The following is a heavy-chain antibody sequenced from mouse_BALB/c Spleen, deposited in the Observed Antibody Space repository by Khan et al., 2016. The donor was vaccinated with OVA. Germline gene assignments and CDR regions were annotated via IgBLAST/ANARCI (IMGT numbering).Heavy chain of an antibody. Sequence: EVQLQESGPGLVKPSQSLSLTCTVTGYSITSDYAWNWIRQFPGNKLEWMGYISYSGSTSYNPSLKSRISITRDTSKNQFFLQLSSVTTEDTATYYCARSRYRYIFAYWGQGTLVTVSA. CDR2: ISYSGST. D-gene: IGHD2-14*01. J-gene: IGHJ3*01. CDR1: GYSITSDYA. V-gene: IGHV3-2*02. CDR3: ARSRYRYIFAY.